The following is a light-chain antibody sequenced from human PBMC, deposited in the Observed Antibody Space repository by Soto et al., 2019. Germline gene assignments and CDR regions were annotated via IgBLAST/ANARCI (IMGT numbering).Light chain of an antibody. CDR1: SSDVGGYNY. V-gene: IGLV2-14*01. Sequence: QSVLTQPASVSGSPGQSITISCTGTSSDVGGYNYVSWYQQHPGKAPKLMIYDVSNRPSGVSNRFSGSKSGNTASLTISWLQAEDEADYYCSSYTSSSTLVFGTRTKVTVL. CDR2: DVS. J-gene: IGLJ1*01. CDR3: SSYTSSSTLV.